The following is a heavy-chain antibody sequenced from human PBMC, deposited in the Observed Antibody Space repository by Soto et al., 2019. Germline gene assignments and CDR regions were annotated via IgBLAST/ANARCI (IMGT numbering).Heavy chain of an antibody. J-gene: IGHJ4*02. Sequence: EVQLVESGGGLVQPGGSLRLSCAASGFTFSSYSMNWVRQAPGKGLEWVSYISSSSSTIYYADSVKGRFTISRDNAKNSLYVQMKSLRAEDTDVYYCAREYGDYDGGITNDSWGQGTLVTVSS. CDR3: AREYGDYDGGITNDS. CDR1: GFTFSSYS. D-gene: IGHD4-17*01. V-gene: IGHV3-48*01. CDR2: ISSSSSTI.